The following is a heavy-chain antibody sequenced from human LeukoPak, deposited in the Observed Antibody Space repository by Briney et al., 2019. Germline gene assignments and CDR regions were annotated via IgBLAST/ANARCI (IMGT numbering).Heavy chain of an antibody. D-gene: IGHD1-14*01. CDR2: INYSGNTI. J-gene: IGHJ3*02. CDR3: ASPYGTNGLDI. CDR1: GFTFSSYE. Sequence: PGGSLRLSCATSGFTFSSYEMNWVRQAPGKGLEWVSYINYSGNTIYYADSVKGRFTISRDNAKNSLYLQMNSLRAEDTGVYYCASPYGTNGLDIWGQGTMVTVSS. V-gene: IGHV3-48*03.